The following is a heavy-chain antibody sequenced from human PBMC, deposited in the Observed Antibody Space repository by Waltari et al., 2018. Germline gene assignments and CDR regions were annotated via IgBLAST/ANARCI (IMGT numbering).Heavy chain of an antibody. J-gene: IGHJ4*02. D-gene: IGHD6-13*01. Sequence: EVQVVESGGGLVKPGGSHRLSCAGSGFTFSDYTFNWVREAPGKGVEGVSSISSSSSYKQYADSVKGRFTISRDNAKNSMYLQMNSLRVEDTGVYYCARGKGGSSWFFDYWGQGALVTVSS. CDR2: ISSSSSYK. CDR3: ARGKGGSSWFFDY. V-gene: IGHV3-21*01. CDR1: GFTFSDYT.